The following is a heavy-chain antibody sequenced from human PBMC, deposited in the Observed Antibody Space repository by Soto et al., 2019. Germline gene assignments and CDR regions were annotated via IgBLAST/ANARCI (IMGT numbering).Heavy chain of an antibody. J-gene: IGHJ4*02. D-gene: IGHD6-13*01. V-gene: IGHV3-53*01. CDR1: GFTVSTNY. CDR2: IYSGGST. Sequence: GGSLRLSCAASGFTVSTNYMTWVRQAPGKGLEWVSVIYSGGSTYYADSVKGRFTISRDNSMNTLYLQMNTLRAEDTAIYYCAKVSSSWYAGFFDLWGQGTLVTVSS. CDR3: AKVSSSWYAGFFDL.